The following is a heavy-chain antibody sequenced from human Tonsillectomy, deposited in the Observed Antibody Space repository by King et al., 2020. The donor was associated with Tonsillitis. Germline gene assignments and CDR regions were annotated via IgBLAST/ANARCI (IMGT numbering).Heavy chain of an antibody. CDR1: GYTFTGYY. J-gene: IGHJ6*02. CDR3: ARVLDYCTNGVCPPNGMDV. CDR2: INPNSGGT. V-gene: IGHV1-2*02. D-gene: IGHD2-8*01. Sequence: AQLVQSGAEVKKPGASVKVSCKASGYTFTGYYMHWVRQAPGQGLEWMGWINPNSGGTNYAQQFQGRVTMTRDTSISTAYMELSRLRSDDTAVYYCARVLDYCTNGVCPPNGMDVWGQGTTVTVSS.